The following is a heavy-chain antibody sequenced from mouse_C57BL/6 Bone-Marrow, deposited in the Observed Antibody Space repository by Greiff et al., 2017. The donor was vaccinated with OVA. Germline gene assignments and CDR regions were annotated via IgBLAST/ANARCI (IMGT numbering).Heavy chain of an antibody. CDR3: ARSGLGRLDY. CDR1: GYAFTNYL. V-gene: IGHV1-54*01. J-gene: IGHJ2*01. Sequence: QVQLQQSGAELVRPGTSVKVSCKASGYAFTNYLIEWVKQRPGQGLEWIGVINPGSGGTNYNEKFKGKATLTADKSSSTAYMQLSSLTSEDSAVYFCARSGLGRLDYWGQGTTLTVSS. D-gene: IGHD4-1*01. CDR2: INPGSGGT.